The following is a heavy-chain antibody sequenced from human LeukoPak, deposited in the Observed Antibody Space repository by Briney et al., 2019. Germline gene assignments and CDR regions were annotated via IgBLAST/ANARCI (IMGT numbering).Heavy chain of an antibody. Sequence: GGSLRLSCAASRFTFSSYAMSWVRQAPGKGLEWVSAISGSGGSTYYADSVKGRFTISRDNSKNTLYLQMNSLRAEDTAVYYCAKDPAGLGGGDYWGQGTLVTVSS. CDR3: AKDPAGLGGGDY. V-gene: IGHV3-23*01. CDR1: RFTFSSYA. D-gene: IGHD3-10*01. J-gene: IGHJ4*02. CDR2: ISGSGGST.